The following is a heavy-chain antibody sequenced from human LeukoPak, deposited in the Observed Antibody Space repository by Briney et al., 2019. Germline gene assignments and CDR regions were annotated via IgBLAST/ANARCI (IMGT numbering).Heavy chain of an antibody. V-gene: IGHV1-18*01. CDR2: ISAYNGNT. D-gene: IGHD3-3*01. CDR3: AREGSIFGAEDAFDI. Sequence: ASVKVSCKASGYTFTSYGISWVRQAPGQGLEWMGWISAYNGNTNYAQKLQGRVTMTTDTSTSTAYMELRSLRSDDTAVYYCAREGSIFGAEDAFDIWGQGTMVTVSS. CDR1: GYTFTSYG. J-gene: IGHJ3*02.